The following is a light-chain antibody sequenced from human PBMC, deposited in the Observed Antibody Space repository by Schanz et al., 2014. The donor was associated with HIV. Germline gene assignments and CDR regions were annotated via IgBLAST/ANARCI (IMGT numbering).Light chain of an antibody. Sequence: QSVLTQPPSASGTTGQRVTIFCSGSSSNLGSNPVNWYQHLPGTAPKLLIYGNSNRPSGVPDRFSGSKSGTSATLGITGLQTGDEADYYCGTWDSSLSALVFGGGTKLTVL. CDR1: SSNLGSNP. CDR3: GTWDSSLSALV. V-gene: IGLV1-44*01. J-gene: IGLJ2*01. CDR2: GNS.